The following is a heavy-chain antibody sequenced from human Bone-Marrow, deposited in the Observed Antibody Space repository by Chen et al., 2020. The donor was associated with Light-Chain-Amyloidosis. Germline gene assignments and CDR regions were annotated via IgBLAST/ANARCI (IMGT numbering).Heavy chain of an antibody. J-gene: IGHJ4*02. CDR3: AGTYGSGSYYADY. D-gene: IGHD3-10*01. CDR1: GFTVSSNY. Sequence: EVQLVESGGGLIQPGGSLRLSCSASGFTVSSNYMSWVRQAPGKGLEWVSVIYSGGSTYYADSVKGRFTISRDNSKNTLYLQMNSLRAEDTAVYYCAGTYGSGSYYADYWGQGTLVTVSS. V-gene: IGHV3-53*01. CDR2: IYSGGST.